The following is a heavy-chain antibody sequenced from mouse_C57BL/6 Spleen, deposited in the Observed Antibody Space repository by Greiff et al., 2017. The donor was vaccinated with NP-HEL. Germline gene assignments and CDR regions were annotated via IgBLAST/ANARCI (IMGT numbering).Heavy chain of an antibody. J-gene: IGHJ1*03. Sequence: EVQLVESGGGLVQPGGSLSLSCAASGFTFTDYYMSWVRQPPGKALEWLGFIRNKANGYTTEYSASVKGRFTISRDNSQSILYLQMNALRAEYSATYYCARYPHYYGSSYDWYFDVWGTGTTVTVSS. CDR1: GFTFTDYY. V-gene: IGHV7-3*01. CDR3: ARYPHYYGSSYDWYFDV. CDR2: IRNKANGYTT. D-gene: IGHD1-1*01.